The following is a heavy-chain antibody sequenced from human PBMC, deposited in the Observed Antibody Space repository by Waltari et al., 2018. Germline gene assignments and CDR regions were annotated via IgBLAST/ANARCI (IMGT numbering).Heavy chain of an antibody. CDR3: ARDLSSYSSGWYAGY. CDR1: GFTFSSYS. CDR2: ISSSSSYI. V-gene: IGHV3-21*01. J-gene: IGHJ4*02. Sequence: EVQLVESGGGLVKPGGSLRLSRAASGFTFSSYSMNWVRQAPGKGLEWVSSISSSSSYIYYADSVKGRFTISRDNAKNSLYLQMNSLRAEDTAVYYCARDLSSYSSGWYAGYWGQGTLVTVSS. D-gene: IGHD6-19*01.